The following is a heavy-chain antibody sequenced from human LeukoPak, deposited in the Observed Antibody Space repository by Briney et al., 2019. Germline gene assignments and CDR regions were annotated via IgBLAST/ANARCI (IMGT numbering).Heavy chain of an antibody. V-gene: IGHV1-24*01. CDR1: GYTFTSYG. J-gene: IGHJ4*02. D-gene: IGHD1-26*01. CDR2: FDPEDGET. Sequence: SVKVSCKASGYTFTSYGISWVRQAPGKGLEWMGGFDPEDGETIYAQKFQGRVTMTEDTSTDTAYMELSSLRSEDTAVYYCARGSGKTTPDYYFDYWGQGTLVTVSS. CDR3: ARGSGKTTPDYYFDY.